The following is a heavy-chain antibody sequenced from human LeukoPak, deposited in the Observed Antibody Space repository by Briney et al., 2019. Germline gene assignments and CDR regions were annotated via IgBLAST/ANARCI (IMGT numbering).Heavy chain of an antibody. D-gene: IGHD3-22*01. V-gene: IGHV4-30-2*01. CDR3: ARDYYDSSGYSLS. CDR1: GGSISSGGYY. Sequence: PSETLSLTCTVSGGSISSGGYYWSWIRQPPGKGLEWIGYIYHSGSTYYNPSLKSRVTISVDRSKNQFSLKLSSVTAADTAVYYCARDYYDSSGYSLSWGQRILVTVSS. CDR2: IYHSGST. J-gene: IGHJ4*02.